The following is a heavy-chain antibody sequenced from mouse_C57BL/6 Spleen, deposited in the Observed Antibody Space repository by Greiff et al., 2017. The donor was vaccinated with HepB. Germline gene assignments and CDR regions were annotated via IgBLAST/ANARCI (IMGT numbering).Heavy chain of an antibody. J-gene: IGHJ1*03. CDR1: GYTFTDYY. CDR3: ARRGPWYFDV. V-gene: IGHV1-76*01. Sequence: VQLQQSGAELVRPGASVKLSCKASGYTFTDYYINWVKQRPGQGLEWIARIYPGSGNTYYNEKFKGKATLTAEKSSSTAYMQLSSLTSEDSAVYFWARRGPWYFDVWGTGTTVTVAS. CDR2: IYPGSGNT. D-gene: IGHD3-3*01.